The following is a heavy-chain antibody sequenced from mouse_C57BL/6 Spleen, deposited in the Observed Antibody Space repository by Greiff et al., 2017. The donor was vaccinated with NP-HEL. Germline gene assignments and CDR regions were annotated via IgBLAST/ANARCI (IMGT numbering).Heavy chain of an antibody. CDR2: INPNNGGT. Sequence: EVQLQQSGPELVKPGASVKISCKASGYTFTDYYMNWVKQSHGKSLEWIGDINPNNGGTSYNQKFKGKATLTVDKSSSTAYMELRSLTSEDSAVYYCAMGDEFAYWGQGTLVTVSA. J-gene: IGHJ3*01. CDR3: AMGDEFAY. V-gene: IGHV1-26*01. CDR1: GYTFTDYY.